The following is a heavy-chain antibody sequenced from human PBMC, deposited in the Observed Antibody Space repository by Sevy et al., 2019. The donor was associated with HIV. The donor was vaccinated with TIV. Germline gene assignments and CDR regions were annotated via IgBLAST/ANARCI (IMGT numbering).Heavy chain of an antibody. D-gene: IGHD2-15*01. Sequence: GGSLRLSCSASGFTFSSYAMHWVRQAPGKGLEYVSAISSNGGSTYYADSVKGGFTISRDNSKNTLYLQMSSLRAEDTAVYYCVKGGTVVVADTLDYWGQGTLVTVSS. V-gene: IGHV3-64D*06. J-gene: IGHJ4*02. CDR3: VKGGTVVVADTLDY. CDR2: ISSNGGST. CDR1: GFTFSSYA.